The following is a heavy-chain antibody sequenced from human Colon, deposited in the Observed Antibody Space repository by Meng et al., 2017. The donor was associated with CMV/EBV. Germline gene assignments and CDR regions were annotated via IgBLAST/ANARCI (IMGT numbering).Heavy chain of an antibody. J-gene: IGHJ3*02. Sequence: GESLKISCAASGFTFSTYAMTWVRQAPGKGLEWVANIRDDGNEEYYLDSVKGRFTISRDNGRNSLYLQMNSLRAEDTAMYYCAREVFPGTGGFDIWGQGTMVTVSS. CDR2: IRDDGNEE. CDR1: GFTFSTYA. V-gene: IGHV3-7*01. D-gene: IGHD2-8*02. CDR3: AREVFPGTGGFDI.